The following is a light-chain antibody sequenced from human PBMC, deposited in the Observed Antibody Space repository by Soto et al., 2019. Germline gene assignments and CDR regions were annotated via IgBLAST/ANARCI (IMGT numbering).Light chain of an antibody. CDR2: EVS. V-gene: IGLV2-14*01. J-gene: IGLJ1*01. Sequence: QSALTQPASVSGAPGQSITISCTGTSSDVGGHNYVSWYQQHPGKVPKLMIYEVSNRPSGISTRFSGSKSGNTASLTISGLQAEDEADYYCSSYTSSSTLFGTGTKLTVL. CDR1: SSDVGGHNY. CDR3: SSYTSSSTL.